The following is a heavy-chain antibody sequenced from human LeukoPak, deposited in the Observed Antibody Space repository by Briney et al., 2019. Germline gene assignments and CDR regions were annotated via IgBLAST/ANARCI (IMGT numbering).Heavy chain of an antibody. Sequence: GRSLRLSCAASGFTFSGSTMHWVRQASGKGLEWVGCIRSKGNTYATAYAESVKGRFTISRDASKNTAYLQMNNLKTEDTAMYYCTRGGPTTADYWGQGTLVIVSS. D-gene: IGHD5-12*01. CDR2: IRSKGNTYAT. J-gene: IGHJ4*02. CDR3: TRGGPTTADY. V-gene: IGHV3-73*01. CDR1: GFTFSGST.